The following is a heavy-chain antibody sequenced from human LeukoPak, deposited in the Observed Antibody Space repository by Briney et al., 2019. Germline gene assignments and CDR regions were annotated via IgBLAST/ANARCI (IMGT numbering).Heavy chain of an antibody. CDR2: ISHDGSNK. Sequence: GGSLRLSCAASGFAFSYYGMHWVRQAPGRGLEWVAVISHDGSNKYYADSVKGRSTISRDNSKNTLYLQMNSLRPEDTSVYYCAKPGKRRVVTITDFDYWGQGTLVTVSS. V-gene: IGHV3-30*18. CDR1: GFAFSYYG. D-gene: IGHD3-22*01. CDR3: AKPGKRRVVTITDFDY. J-gene: IGHJ4*02.